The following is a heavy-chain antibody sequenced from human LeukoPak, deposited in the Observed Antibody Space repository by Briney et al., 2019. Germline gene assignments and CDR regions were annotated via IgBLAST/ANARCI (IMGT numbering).Heavy chain of an antibody. CDR1: GFTFSSYG. D-gene: IGHD4-17*01. CDR3: ARGDYGENWFDP. V-gene: IGHV3-30*02. Sequence: PGGSLRLSCAASGFTFSSYGMHWVRQAPGKGLEWVAFIQSDGSDQYYADSVKGRLSISRDNSKNTLYLQMNSLRAEDTAVYYCARGDYGENWFDPWGQGTLVTVSS. CDR2: IQSDGSDQ. J-gene: IGHJ5*02.